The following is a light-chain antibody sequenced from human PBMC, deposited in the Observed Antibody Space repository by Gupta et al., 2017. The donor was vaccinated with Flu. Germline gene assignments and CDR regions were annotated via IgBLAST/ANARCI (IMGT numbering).Light chain of an antibody. Sequence: SLGGRATINCKSSQRSLDSCNNKNYLAWYQQKPGQPPKLLIYWASTRESGVPDRFSGSGSGTDFTLTISSLQAEDVAVYYCLQDASTPGTFGQGTKVEIK. CDR2: WAS. V-gene: IGKV4-1*01. CDR3: LQDASTPGT. J-gene: IGKJ1*01. CDR1: QRSLDSCNNKNY.